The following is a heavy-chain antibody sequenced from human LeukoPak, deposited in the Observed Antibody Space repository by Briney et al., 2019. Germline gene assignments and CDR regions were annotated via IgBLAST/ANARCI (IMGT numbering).Heavy chain of an antibody. CDR2: IYYSGST. CDR1: GGSISSGGYY. D-gene: IGHD2-15*01. Sequence: SQTLSLTCTVSGGSISSGGYYWSWIRQHPGKGLEWIGYIYYSGSTYYNPSLKSRVTISVDTSKNQFSLKLSSVTAADTAVYYCARDRGGLHYFDYWGQGTLVTVSS. CDR3: ARDRGGLHYFDY. J-gene: IGHJ4*02. V-gene: IGHV4-31*03.